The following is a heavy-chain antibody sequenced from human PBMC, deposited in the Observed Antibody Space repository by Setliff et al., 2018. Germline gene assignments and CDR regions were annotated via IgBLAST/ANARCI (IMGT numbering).Heavy chain of an antibody. D-gene: IGHD3-3*01. Sequence: GGSLRLSCAASGFTFSSYEMNWVRQAPGKGLEWVSYNSSSSSTIYYADSVKGRFTISRDNAKNSLYLQMNSLRAEDTAVYYCARDKTIFLSRYYMDVWGKGTTVTVSS. CDR1: GFTFSSYE. CDR2: NSSSSSTI. V-gene: IGHV3-48*01. J-gene: IGHJ6*03. CDR3: ARDKTIFLSRYYMDV.